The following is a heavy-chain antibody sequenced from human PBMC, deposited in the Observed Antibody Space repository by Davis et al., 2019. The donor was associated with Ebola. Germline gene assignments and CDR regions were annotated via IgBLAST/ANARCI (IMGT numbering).Heavy chain of an antibody. D-gene: IGHD7-27*01. CDR1: GGSISSRNW. V-gene: IGHV4-4*02. J-gene: IGHJ5*02. Sequence: PSETLSLTCAVSGGSISSRNWWSWVRQTPGKGLEWIGEIYRTGSTNYNPSLKSRVTISLDKSKNQFSLRLTSVTAADTAVYYCARDNWELGKYNWFDPWGQGTLVTVSS. CDR2: IYRTGST. CDR3: ARDNWELGKYNWFDP.